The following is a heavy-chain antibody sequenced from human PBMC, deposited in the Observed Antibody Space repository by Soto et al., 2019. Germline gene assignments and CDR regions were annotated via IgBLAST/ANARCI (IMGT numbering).Heavy chain of an antibody. D-gene: IGHD3-16*02. V-gene: IGHV3-21*01. CDR1: GFTFSSYS. J-gene: IGHJ4*02. Sequence: EVQLVESGGGLVKPGGSLRLSCAASGFTFSSYSMNWVRQAPGKGLEWVSSISSSSSYIYYADSVKGRFSITRDNDKHSLYLQMNSLRAEDTAVYYCARSTYVWGSYRSLAFDSWGQGTLVTVSS. CDR3: ARSTYVWGSYRSLAFDS. CDR2: ISSSSSYI.